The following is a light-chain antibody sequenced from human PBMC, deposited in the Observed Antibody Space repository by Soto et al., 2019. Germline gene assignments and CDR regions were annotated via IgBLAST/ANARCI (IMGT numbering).Light chain of an antibody. J-gene: IGKJ4*01. CDR3: QQRSNWPLT. V-gene: IGKV3-11*01. CDR2: DAS. CDR1: QSVNTY. Sequence: EIVLTQSPATLSLSPGERATLSCRASQSVNTYLAWYQQRPGQAPRLLMYDASNRATGIPARFSGRGSGTDFTLTIDSLEPEDVAVYYCQQRSNWPLTFGGGTKVENK.